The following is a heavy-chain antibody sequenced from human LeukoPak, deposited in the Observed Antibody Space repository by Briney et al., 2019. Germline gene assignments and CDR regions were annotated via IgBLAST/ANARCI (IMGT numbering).Heavy chain of an antibody. D-gene: IGHD1-26*01. CDR3: ARVVGAGLDY. Sequence: SETLSLTCTVSGGSISSYYWSWIRQPPGKGLEWIGYTYYSGSTSYNPSLKSRVTISVDPSKNQFSLKLSSVTAADTAVYYCARVVGAGLDYWGQGTLVTVSS. V-gene: IGHV4-59*01. CDR1: GGSISSYY. CDR2: TYYSGST. J-gene: IGHJ4*02.